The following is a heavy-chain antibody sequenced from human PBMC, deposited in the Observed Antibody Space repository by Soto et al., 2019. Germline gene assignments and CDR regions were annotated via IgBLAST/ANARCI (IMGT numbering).Heavy chain of an antibody. V-gene: IGHV4-31*03. J-gene: IGHJ4*02. D-gene: IGHD3-10*01. CDR1: GGSISSGGYY. CDR3: ARLDSGSGSYYRVRALDY. CDR2: IYYSGST. Sequence: QVQLQESGPGLVKPSQTLSLTCTVSGGSISSGGYYWSWIRQHPGKGLEWIGYIYYSGSTYYNPSLKRRVIISVDTSKNQFSLKLSSVTAADTAVYYCARLDSGSGSYYRVRALDYWGQGTLVTVSS.